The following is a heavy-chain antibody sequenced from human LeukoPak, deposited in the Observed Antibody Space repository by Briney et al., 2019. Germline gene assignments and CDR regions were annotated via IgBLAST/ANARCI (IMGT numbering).Heavy chain of an antibody. CDR1: GYSISSGYY. Sequence: SETLSLTCSVSGYSISSGYYWGWIRQPPGKGLEWIGSIDHSGSTYYNPSLKSRVTISVVTSKNQFSLKLRSVTAADTAVYYCAREYSSSWYDKYYYYYMDVWGKGTTVTVSS. V-gene: IGHV4-38-2*02. CDR2: IDHSGST. D-gene: IGHD6-13*01. CDR3: AREYSSSWYDKYYYYYMDV. J-gene: IGHJ6*03.